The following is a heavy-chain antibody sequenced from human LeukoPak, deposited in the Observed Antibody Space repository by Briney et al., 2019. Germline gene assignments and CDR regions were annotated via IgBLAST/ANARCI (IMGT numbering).Heavy chain of an antibody. CDR3: ARTGGSSGWYSPALLKYYFDY. Sequence: GGSLRLSCAASGFTFSSYWMSWVRQAPGKGLEWVANIKQDGNAKYYVDSVKGRFTISRDNAKNSLYLQMNSLRAEDTAVYYCARTGGSSGWYSPALLKYYFDYWGQGTLVTVSS. V-gene: IGHV3-7*01. J-gene: IGHJ4*02. CDR2: IKQDGNAK. D-gene: IGHD6-19*01. CDR1: GFTFSSYW.